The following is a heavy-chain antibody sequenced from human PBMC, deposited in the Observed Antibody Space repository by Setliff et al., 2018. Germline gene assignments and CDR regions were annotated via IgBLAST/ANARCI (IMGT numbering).Heavy chain of an antibody. Sequence: GGSLRLSCAASGFTFWSYAMSWVRQAPGKGLEWISAITHSGWDTYHADSVKGRFTISRDSSRNTLYLQMSSLRPEDTALYYCARSTETFSGEDFYFFYYMDVWGKGATVTVS. J-gene: IGHJ6*03. CDR1: GFTFWSYA. V-gene: IGHV3-23*01. CDR3: ARSTETFSGEDFYFFYYMDV. D-gene: IGHD4-4*01. CDR2: ITHSGWDT.